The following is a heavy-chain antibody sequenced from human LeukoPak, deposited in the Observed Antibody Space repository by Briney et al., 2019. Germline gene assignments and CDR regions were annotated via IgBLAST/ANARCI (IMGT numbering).Heavy chain of an antibody. J-gene: IGHJ4*02. CDR3: AKKAQYDGHYPLDY. Sequence: GSLELSFAASGFHFNSYSKSWVRPALGKGPEWVSGTSDRGDYTYYADTVKGRFTISRDTSKNTLYLQMNSLRAEDTALYFCAKKAQYDGHYPLDYWGQGTLVTVSA. CDR2: TSDRGDYT. CDR1: GFHFNSYS. D-gene: IGHD4/OR15-4a*01. V-gene: IGHV3-23*01.